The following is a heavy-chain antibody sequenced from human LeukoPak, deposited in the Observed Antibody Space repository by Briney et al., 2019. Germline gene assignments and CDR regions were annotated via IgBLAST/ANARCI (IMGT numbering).Heavy chain of an antibody. CDR2: INPNSGGT. D-gene: IGHD3-3*01. CDR1: GYTFTGYY. Sequence: ASVKVPCKASGYTFTGYYMYWVRQAPGQGLEWMGWINPNSGGTNYAQKFQGRVTMTRDTSISTAYMELSRLRSDDTAVYYCARAIFGVANDAFDIWGQGTMVTVSS. CDR3: ARAIFGVANDAFDI. J-gene: IGHJ3*02. V-gene: IGHV1-2*02.